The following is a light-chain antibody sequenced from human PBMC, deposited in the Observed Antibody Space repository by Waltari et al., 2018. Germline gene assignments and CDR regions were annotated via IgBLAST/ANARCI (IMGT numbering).Light chain of an antibody. CDR1: QSVSSK. CDR2: DAS. CDR3: QQYDHWPQYT. Sequence: ELVMTQSPAHLSVSPWERAPPSCRASQSVSSKLAWYQQKPGQAPRLLIYDASTRAAGIPVRFAGSGSETEFTLSISSVESEDFALYYCQQYDHWPQYTFGQGTKLQIK. V-gene: IGKV3-15*01. J-gene: IGKJ2*01.